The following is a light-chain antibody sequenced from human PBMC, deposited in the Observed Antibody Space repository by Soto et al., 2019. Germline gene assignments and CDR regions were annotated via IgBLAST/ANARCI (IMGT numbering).Light chain of an antibody. J-gene: IGKJ1*01. V-gene: IGKV1-5*01. CDR1: QSVSAS. CDR3: QQCNSYPWT. Sequence: DLQITQSPSTLSASVGDTVTITCRASQSVSASLAWYQVKPGEAPKLLIFDVSNLDPGVPSRFRGRGSGTEFTLTISSLQPDDFATYYCQQCNSYPWTFGQGTKVDIK. CDR2: DVS.